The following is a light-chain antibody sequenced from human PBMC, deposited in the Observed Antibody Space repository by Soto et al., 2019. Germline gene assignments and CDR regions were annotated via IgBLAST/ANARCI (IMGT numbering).Light chain of an antibody. CDR2: DAS. V-gene: IGKV3-15*01. Sequence: EIVLTQSPGTLSLSPWERATLSCMASQSVSSNLAWHQQKPGQAPRILMYDASTRATGISARFSGSGTGTEFTLTISSLQSEDFAVYYCQQYHNWPITFGQGTRLEIK. CDR3: QQYHNWPIT. J-gene: IGKJ5*01. CDR1: QSVSSN.